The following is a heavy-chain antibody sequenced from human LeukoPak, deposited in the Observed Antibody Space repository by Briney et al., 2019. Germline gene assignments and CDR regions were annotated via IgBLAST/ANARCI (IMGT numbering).Heavy chain of an antibody. CDR3: TRGGYGYYGMDV. J-gene: IGHJ6*02. CDR1: GFTFSSYS. V-gene: IGHV3-48*02. Sequence: GGSLRLFCAASGFTFSSYSMNWARQAPGKGLEWVSYVSGSGSSIFYADSVKGRFTLSRDNAKNSLYLQMTSLRDEDTAVYYCTRGGYGYYGMDVWGQGTTVTVSS. D-gene: IGHD1-1*01. CDR2: VSGSGSSI.